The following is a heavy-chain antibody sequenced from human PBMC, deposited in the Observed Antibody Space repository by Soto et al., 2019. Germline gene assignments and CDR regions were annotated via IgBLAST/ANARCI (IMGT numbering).Heavy chain of an antibody. CDR2: LSGDGSRA. CDR1: GFNFGGYA. Sequence: GESLKISCAGTGFNFGGYAMSWVRQAPGKGLEWVSTLSGDGSRAYYADSVRGRFTVSRDNSKSTLYLRMNSLRADDTAIYYCAKRGGYAISFYDSWGQGTLVTVSS. D-gene: IGHD3-16*01. V-gene: IGHV3-23*01. CDR3: AKRGGYAISFYDS. J-gene: IGHJ4*02.